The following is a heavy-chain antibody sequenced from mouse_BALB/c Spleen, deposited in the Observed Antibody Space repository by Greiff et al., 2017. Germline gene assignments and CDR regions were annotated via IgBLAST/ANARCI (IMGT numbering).Heavy chain of an antibody. Sequence: QVQLQQSGAELAKPGASVKMSCKASGYTFTSYWMHWVKQRPGQGLEWIGYINPSTGYTEYNQKFKDKATLTADKSSSTAYMQLSSLTSEDSAVYYCARSGDYDAYFDYWGQGTTLTVSS. CDR2: INPSTGYT. CDR3: ARSGDYDAYFDY. J-gene: IGHJ2*01. V-gene: IGHV1-7*01. D-gene: IGHD2-4*01. CDR1: GYTFTSYW.